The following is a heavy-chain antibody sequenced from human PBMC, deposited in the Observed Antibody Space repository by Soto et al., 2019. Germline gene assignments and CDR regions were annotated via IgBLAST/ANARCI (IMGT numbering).Heavy chain of an antibody. CDR3: AREYLIGQVGATLYAFDI. V-gene: IGHV3-30-3*01. D-gene: IGHD1-26*01. CDR1: GFTFSSYA. J-gene: IGHJ3*02. CDR2: ISYDGSNK. Sequence: PGGSLSLSCAASGFTFSSYAMHWVRQAPGKGLEWVAVISYDGSNKYYADSVKGRFTISRDNSKNTLYLQMNSLRAEDTAVYYCAREYLIGQVGATLYAFDIWGQGTMVTVSS.